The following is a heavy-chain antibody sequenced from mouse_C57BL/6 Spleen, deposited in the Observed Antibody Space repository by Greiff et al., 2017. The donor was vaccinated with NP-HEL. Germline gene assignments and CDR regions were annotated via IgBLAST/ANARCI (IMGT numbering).Heavy chain of an antibody. CDR2: ISSGSSTI. Sequence: EVKLVESGGGLVKPGGSLKLSCAASGFTFSDYGMHWVRQAPEKGLEWVAYISSGSSTIYYADTVKGRFTISRDNAKNTLFLQMTSLRSEDTAMYYCARKEDYYGNYEGYFDVWGTGTTVTVSS. V-gene: IGHV5-17*01. D-gene: IGHD2-1*01. CDR1: GFTFSDYG. CDR3: ARKEDYYGNYEGYFDV. J-gene: IGHJ1*03.